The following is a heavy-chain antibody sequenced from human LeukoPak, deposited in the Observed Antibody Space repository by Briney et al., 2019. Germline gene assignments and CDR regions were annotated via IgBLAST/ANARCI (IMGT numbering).Heavy chain of an antibody. J-gene: IGHJ6*03. CDR1: GGSICTDY. D-gene: IGHD6-13*01. CDR3: ARGLAAAGPYYYYYYMDV. V-gene: IGHV4-4*09. Sequence: SETLSLTCTVSGGSICTDYWSWIRQSPGKGLEWMGYIYVTGTRYNPYLQSRVTISADSSRNQFFLKMSSVTAADTAVYYCARGLAAAGPYYYYYYMDVWGKGTTVTVSS. CDR2: IYVTGT.